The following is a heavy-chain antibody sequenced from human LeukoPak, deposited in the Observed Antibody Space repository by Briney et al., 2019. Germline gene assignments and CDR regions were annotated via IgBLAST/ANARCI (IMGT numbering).Heavy chain of an antibody. CDR1: GASLSSYY. Sequence: SETLSLTCSVSGASLSSYYWDWLRQPPGKGLEWIGYIYYTGSTNYNPSLKSRVTISIDTSKNQFSLNLSSVTAADTAVYYCARDYDSSGYYWSWGQGILVTVSS. D-gene: IGHD3-22*01. CDR2: IYYTGST. J-gene: IGHJ4*02. V-gene: IGHV4-59*01. CDR3: ARDYDSSGYYWS.